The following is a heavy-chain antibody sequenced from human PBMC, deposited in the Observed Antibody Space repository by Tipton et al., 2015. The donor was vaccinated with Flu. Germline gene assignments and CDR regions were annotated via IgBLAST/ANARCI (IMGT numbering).Heavy chain of an antibody. CDR3: ARGEGRVVVIAIFPLDWHFDL. J-gene: IGHJ2*01. CDR2: IKQDGSQK. Sequence: SLRLSCTASGFTFTSYYMTWVRQAPGKGLEWVANIKQDGSQKHYVDSVKGRFTISRDNVKNSLYLQMNSLRAEDTAVYYCARGEGRVVVIAIFPLDWHFDLWGRGTLVTVSS. V-gene: IGHV3-7*01. CDR1: GFTFTSYY. D-gene: IGHD2-21*01.